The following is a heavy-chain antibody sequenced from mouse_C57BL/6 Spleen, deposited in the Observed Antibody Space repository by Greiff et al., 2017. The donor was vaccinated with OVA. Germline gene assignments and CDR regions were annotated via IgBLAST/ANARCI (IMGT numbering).Heavy chain of an antibody. CDR1: GYAFSSYW. V-gene: IGHV1-80*01. CDR3: ARWGGLGYFDY. Sequence: ESGAELVKPGASVKISCKASGYAFSSYWMNWVKQRPGKGLEWIGQIYPGDGDTNYNGKFKGKATLTADKSSSTAYMQLSSLTSEDSAVYFCARWGGLGYFDYWGQGTTLTVSS. D-gene: IGHD2-4*01. CDR2: IYPGDGDT. J-gene: IGHJ2*01.